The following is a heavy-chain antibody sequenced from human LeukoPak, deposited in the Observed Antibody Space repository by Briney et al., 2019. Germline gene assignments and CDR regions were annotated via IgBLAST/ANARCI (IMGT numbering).Heavy chain of an antibody. CDR1: GFTFSNNW. CDR3: AKYLSRAFDY. J-gene: IGHJ4*02. CDR2: INHDGIHT. D-gene: IGHD2/OR15-2a*01. Sequence: PGGSLRLSCVASGFTFSNNWMAWVRQAPGKGPEWVAHINHDGIHTVYVDSVKGPFTISRDNSKNSLYLQLNSLRAEDTAMYYCAKYLSRAFDYWGQGSLITVSS. V-gene: IGHV3-7*01.